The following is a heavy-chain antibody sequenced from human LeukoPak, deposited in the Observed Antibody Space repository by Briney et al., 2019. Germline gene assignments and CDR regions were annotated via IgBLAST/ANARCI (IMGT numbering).Heavy chain of an antibody. V-gene: IGHV3-11*05. Sequence: GGSLRLSCAASGFTFSDYYMTWIRQAPGKGLEWVSYISSSSNYTNNADSVKGRFTISRDNAKNSLYLQMNSLRAEDTAVYYCAGGFLYDSGGYPYYFDYWGQGTLVTVSS. CDR2: ISSSSNYT. CDR1: GFTFSDYY. CDR3: AGGFLYDSGGYPYYFDY. J-gene: IGHJ4*02. D-gene: IGHD3-22*01.